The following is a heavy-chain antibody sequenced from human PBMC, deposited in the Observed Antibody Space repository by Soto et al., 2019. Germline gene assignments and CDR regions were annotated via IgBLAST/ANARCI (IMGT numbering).Heavy chain of an antibody. V-gene: IGHV3-23*01. CDR3: AKEQFRGITFFGVAP. D-gene: IGHD3-3*01. CDR2: ISGSGGST. CDR1: GFTFSSYA. Sequence: GGSLKLSCAASGFTFSSYAMSWVRQAPGKGLEWVSAISGSGGSTYYADSVKGRFTISRDNSKNTLYLQMNSLRAEDTAVYYCAKEQFRGITFFGVAPWGQGTLVTVSS. J-gene: IGHJ1*01.